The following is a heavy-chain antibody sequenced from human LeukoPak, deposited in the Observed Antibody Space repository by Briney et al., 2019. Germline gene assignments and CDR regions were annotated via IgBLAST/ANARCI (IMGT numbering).Heavy chain of an antibody. D-gene: IGHD6-13*01. J-gene: IGHJ4*02. CDR1: GFPFSSYS. CDR2: IKPDGTTK. Sequence: GGSLRLPCAASGFPFSSYSMTWVRQAPGKGLEWVANIKPDGTTKFYVDSVKGRFTISRDNALNSLYLQMNSLRAEDTAIYYCARSIPYGTTWYGRSDYWGQGTLVTVSS. CDR3: ARSIPYGTTWYGRSDY. V-gene: IGHV3-7*03.